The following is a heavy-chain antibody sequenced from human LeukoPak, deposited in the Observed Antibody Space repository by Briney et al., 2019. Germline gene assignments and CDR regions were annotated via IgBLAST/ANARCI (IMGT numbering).Heavy chain of an antibody. V-gene: IGHV3-48*01. J-gene: IGHJ4*02. Sequence: GGSLRLSCAASGFTFSSYSMNWVRQAPGKGLEWVSYISSSSSTIYYADSVKGRFTISRDNAKNSLYLQMNSLRAEDTAVYYCARDNEDSIAAALDYWGQGTLVTVS. CDR3: ARDNEDSIAAALDY. D-gene: IGHD6-13*01. CDR1: GFTFSSYS. CDR2: ISSSSSTI.